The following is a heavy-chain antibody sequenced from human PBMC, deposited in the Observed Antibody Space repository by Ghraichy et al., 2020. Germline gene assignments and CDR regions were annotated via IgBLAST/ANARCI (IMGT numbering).Heavy chain of an antibody. CDR1: GFTFSSYA. Sequence: GGSLRLSCAASGFTFSSYAMHWVRQAPGKGLEWVTVISYDGSNKYYADSVKGRFTISRDNSKNTLYLQMNSLRAEDTAVYYCARDAHRYCSGGSCPGGFDYWGQGTLVTVSS. CDR2: ISYDGSNK. D-gene: IGHD2-15*01. J-gene: IGHJ4*02. V-gene: IGHV3-30*04. CDR3: ARDAHRYCSGGSCPGGFDY.